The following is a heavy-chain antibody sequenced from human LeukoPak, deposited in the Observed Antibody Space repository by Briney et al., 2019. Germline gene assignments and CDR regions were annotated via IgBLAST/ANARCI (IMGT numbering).Heavy chain of an antibody. CDR1: GFTFSSYG. V-gene: IGHV3-64*01. CDR3: ARAPSSGWYDY. CDR2: ISGNGVST. J-gene: IGHJ4*02. D-gene: IGHD6-19*01. Sequence: PGRSLRLSCAASGFTFSSYGMHWVRQAPGKGLEYVSAISGNGVSTYYANSVKGRFTISRDNSKNTLYLQMGSLRTEDMAVYYCARAPSSGWYDYWGQGTLVTVSS.